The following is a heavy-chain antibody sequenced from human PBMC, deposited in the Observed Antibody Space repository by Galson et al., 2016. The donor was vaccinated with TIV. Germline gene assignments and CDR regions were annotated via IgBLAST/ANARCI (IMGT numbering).Heavy chain of an antibody. V-gene: IGHV3-66*02. CDR2: IADDGST. Sequence: SLRLSCAASELIVTDNYMTWVRQAPGRGLEWVALIADDGSTFYSDSVKGRFTISRDSSKNVVNLQMNSLRPEDTAVYFCARDRRHCGNECFLRYYYGMDVWDQGTTVTVSS. J-gene: IGHJ6*02. CDR3: ARDRRHCGNECFLRYYYGMDV. CDR1: ELIVTDNY. D-gene: IGHD2-21*01.